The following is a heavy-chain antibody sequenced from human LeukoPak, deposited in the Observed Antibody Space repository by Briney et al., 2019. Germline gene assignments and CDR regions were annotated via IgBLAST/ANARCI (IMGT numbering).Heavy chain of an antibody. V-gene: IGHV4-30-4*08. Sequence: SETLSLTCTVSGGSISSGYYYWSWIRQPPGKGLEWIGYIYYSGSTYYNPSLKSRVTISVDTSKNQFSLKLSSVTAADTAVYYCARAYTYYDFWSGFQPQQFDYWGQGTLVTVSS. J-gene: IGHJ4*02. CDR2: IYYSGST. CDR3: ARAYTYYDFWSGFQPQQFDY. CDR1: GGSISSGYYY. D-gene: IGHD3-3*01.